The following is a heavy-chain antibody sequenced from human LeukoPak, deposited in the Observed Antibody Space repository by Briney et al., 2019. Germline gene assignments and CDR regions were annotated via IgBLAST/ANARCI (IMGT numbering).Heavy chain of an antibody. CDR3: ARHLGNYLAWFDP. J-gene: IGHJ5*02. CDR1: GGSISSSSYY. V-gene: IGHV4-39*01. D-gene: IGHD4-11*01. Sequence: SETLSLTCTVSGGSISSSSYYWGWIRQPPGKGREWIGTIYYSGNTYYNPSRKRRVTMSVDMSKNQFSLMLSSVTAADTAVYYCARHLGNYLAWFDPWGQGTLVTVSS. CDR2: IYYSGNT.